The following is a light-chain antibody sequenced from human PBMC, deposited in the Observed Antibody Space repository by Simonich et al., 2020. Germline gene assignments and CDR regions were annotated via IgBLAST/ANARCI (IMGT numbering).Light chain of an antibody. CDR3: QQYYSTPWT. V-gene: IGKV4-1*01. CDR1: QRVLYSSNNKNY. CDR2: WAS. Sequence: DIVMTQSPDSLAVSLGERATINCKSSQRVLYSSNNKNYLAWYQLKPGQPPKLLIYWASTRESGVPDRVSGSGSGTDFTLTISSLQAEDVAVYYCQQYYSTPWTFGQGTKVEIK. J-gene: IGKJ1*01.